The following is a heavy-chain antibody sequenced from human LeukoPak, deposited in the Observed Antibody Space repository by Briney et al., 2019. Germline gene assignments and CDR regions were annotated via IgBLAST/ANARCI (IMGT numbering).Heavy chain of an antibody. D-gene: IGHD1-26*01. Sequence: PSETLSLTCTVSGGSISSSSYYWGWIRQPPGKGLEWIGSIYYSGSTYYNTSLKCRVTISVDTSKNQFSLKLSSVTAADTAVYYCARQYSGSYPYYFDYWGQGTLVTVSS. CDR2: IYYSGST. V-gene: IGHV4-39*01. CDR1: GGSISSSSYY. J-gene: IGHJ4*02. CDR3: ARQYSGSYPYYFDY.